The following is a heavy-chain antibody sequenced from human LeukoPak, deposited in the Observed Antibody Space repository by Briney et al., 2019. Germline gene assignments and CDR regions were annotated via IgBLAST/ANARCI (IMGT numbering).Heavy chain of an antibody. CDR3: ARGRVDTAMSYFDY. V-gene: IGHV4-34*01. CDR1: GFTVSSYY. D-gene: IGHD5-18*01. Sequence: GSLRLSCAASGFTVSSYYMTWVRQPPGKGLEWVGEIYHSGTTNYNPSLKSRVTISVDTSKNQFSLKLSSVTAADTAVYYCARGRVDTAMSYFDYWGQGTLVTVSS. CDR2: IYHSGTT. J-gene: IGHJ4*02.